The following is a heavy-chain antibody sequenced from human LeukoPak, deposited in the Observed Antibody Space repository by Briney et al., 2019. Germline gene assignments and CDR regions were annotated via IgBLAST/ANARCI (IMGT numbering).Heavy chain of an antibody. CDR2: ISGSGGST. V-gene: IGHV3-23*01. CDR1: GFTFSSYG. D-gene: IGHD2-15*01. J-gene: IGHJ4*02. Sequence: GGTLRLSCAASGFTFSSYGMSWVRQAPGKGLEWVSAISGSGGSTYYADSVKGRFTISRDNSKNTLYLQMNSLRAEDTAVYYCAKVDGYCSGGSCYSYKPEYYFDYWGQGTLVTVSS. CDR3: AKVDGYCSGGSCYSYKPEYYFDY.